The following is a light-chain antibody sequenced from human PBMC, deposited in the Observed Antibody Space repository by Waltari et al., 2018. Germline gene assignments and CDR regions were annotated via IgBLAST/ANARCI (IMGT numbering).Light chain of an antibody. Sequence: QSALTQPASVSGSPGQSITISCTGTSSDVGTYNYVSWYQHHPGKAPKLVIYGVTNRPSGVSSRVSGSKSGNTASLTISGLQAEDEADYHCTSCTTSATWVFGGGTKLTVL. CDR3: TSCTTSATWV. CDR1: SSDVGTYNY. CDR2: GVT. J-gene: IGLJ3*02. V-gene: IGLV2-14*01.